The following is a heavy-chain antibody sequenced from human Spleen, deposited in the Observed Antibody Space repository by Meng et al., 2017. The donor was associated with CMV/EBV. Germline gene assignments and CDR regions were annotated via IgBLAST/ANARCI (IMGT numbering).Heavy chain of an antibody. D-gene: IGHD3-9*01. Sequence: GESLKISCAASGFTFSSYWMSWVRQAPGKGLEWVGRIKSKTDGGTTDYAAPVKGRFTISRDDSKNTLYLQMNSLKTEDTAVYYCTTVHRDILTGRDYWGQGTLVTVSS. CDR1: GFTFSSYW. V-gene: IGHV3-15*01. J-gene: IGHJ4*02. CDR3: TTVHRDILTGRDY. CDR2: IKSKTDGGTT.